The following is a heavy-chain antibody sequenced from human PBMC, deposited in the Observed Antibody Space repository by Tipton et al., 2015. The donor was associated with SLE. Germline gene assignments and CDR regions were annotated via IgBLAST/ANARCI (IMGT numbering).Heavy chain of an antibody. Sequence: KPSETLSLTCAVYGGSFSGYYWSWIRQPPGKGLEWIGEINHSGSTNYNPSLKSRVTISVDTSKNQFSLKLSSVTAADTAVYYCARGILEWSDYWGQGTLVTVSS. CDR1: GGSFSGYY. CDR2: INHSGST. V-gene: IGHV4-34*01. CDR3: ARGILEWSDY. J-gene: IGHJ4*02. D-gene: IGHD3-3*01.